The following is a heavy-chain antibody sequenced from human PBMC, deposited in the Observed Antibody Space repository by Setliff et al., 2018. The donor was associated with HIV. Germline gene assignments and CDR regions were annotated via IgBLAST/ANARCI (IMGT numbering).Heavy chain of an antibody. CDR2: ISGDGETT. Sequence: PGGSLRLSCAASGFTFDDYALTWVRQAPGKGLECVSVISGDGETTYYADSVKGRFTISRDNSKNTLFLQMSSLRAEDTAIYYCVKGDNFWTGYSTYFEFDPWGQGTRVTVSS. CDR1: GFTFDDYA. V-gene: IGHV3-23*01. CDR3: VKGDNFWTGYSTYFEFDP. D-gene: IGHD3-3*01. J-gene: IGHJ5*02.